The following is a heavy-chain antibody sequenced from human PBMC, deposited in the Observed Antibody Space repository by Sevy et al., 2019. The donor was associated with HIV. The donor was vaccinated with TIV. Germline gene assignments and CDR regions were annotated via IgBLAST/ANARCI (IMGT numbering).Heavy chain of an antibody. CDR2: IIAVFGTT. CDR1: GGIFRSNA. CDR3: ARDSYYYVSGSFDY. V-gene: IGHV1-69*13. D-gene: IGHD3-10*01. J-gene: IGHJ4*01. Sequence: ASVKVSCKASGGIFRSNAISWVRQAPGQGLEWMGGIIAVFGTTNYAQKFQSRVTVSADESRSTAYMELSSLRSEDTAVYYCARDSYYYVSGSFDYWGQGTQVTVSS.